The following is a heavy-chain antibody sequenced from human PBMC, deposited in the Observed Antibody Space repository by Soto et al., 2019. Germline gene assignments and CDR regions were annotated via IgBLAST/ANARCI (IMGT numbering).Heavy chain of an antibody. V-gene: IGHV1-18*01. CDR2: ISAYNGNT. CDR1: GYTFTSYG. J-gene: IGHJ6*02. Sequence: ASVKVSCKASGYTFTSYGISWVRQAPGQGLEWMGWISAYNGNTNYAQKLQGRVTMTTDTSTSTAYMELRSLRSDDTAVYYCARDMVNWVDIVATSSYYYYYYGMDVWGQGTTVTVSS. D-gene: IGHD5-12*01. CDR3: ARDMVNWVDIVATSSYYYYYYGMDV.